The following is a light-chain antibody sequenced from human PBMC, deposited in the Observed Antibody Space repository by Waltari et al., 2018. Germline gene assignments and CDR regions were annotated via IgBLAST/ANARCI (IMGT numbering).Light chain of an antibody. V-gene: IGLV3-1*01. CDR3: QAWDSSTDYV. Sequence: SYELTQPASVSVFPGQTARITCSGDKLGNKYACWYQQKPGQSPVMVMYHDDKRPSGIPDRFSGSNSGNTATLPISGTQAMDEADYYCQAWDSSTDYVFGPGTKVTVL. CDR1: KLGNKY. CDR2: HDD. J-gene: IGLJ1*01.